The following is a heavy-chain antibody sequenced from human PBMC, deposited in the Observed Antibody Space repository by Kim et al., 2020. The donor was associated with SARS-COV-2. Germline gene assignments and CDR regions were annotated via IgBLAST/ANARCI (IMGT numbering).Heavy chain of an antibody. Sequence: SETLSLTCTVSGGSISSSSYYWGWIRPPPGQGLEWIGSIYYSGSTYYNPSLKSRVTISVDTSKNQFSLKLSSVTAADTAVYYCARLKYSSGWEDYWGQGTLVTVSS. CDR3: ARLKYSSGWEDY. D-gene: IGHD6-19*01. CDR1: GGSISSSSYY. J-gene: IGHJ4*02. CDR2: IYYSGST. V-gene: IGHV4-39*01.